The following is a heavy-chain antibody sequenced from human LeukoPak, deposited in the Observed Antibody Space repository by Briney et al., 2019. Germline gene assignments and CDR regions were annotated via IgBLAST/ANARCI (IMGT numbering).Heavy chain of an antibody. Sequence: GGSLRLSFSMSGFTFRSFVMHSVRAAPGKGPERVAGIWYDESNKYYADSVKGRFTITRDNSKNTLYLQMNSLRAEDTAVYYCAREWYYYDSSGYLGGAFDIWGQGTMVTVSS. CDR1: GFTFRSFV. D-gene: IGHD3-22*01. J-gene: IGHJ3*02. CDR3: AREWYYYDSSGYLGGAFDI. V-gene: IGHV3-33*01. CDR2: IWYDESNK.